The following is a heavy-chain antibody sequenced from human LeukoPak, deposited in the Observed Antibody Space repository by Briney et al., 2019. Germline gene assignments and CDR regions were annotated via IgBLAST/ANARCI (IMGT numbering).Heavy chain of an antibody. J-gene: IGHJ6*02. Sequence: KTSETLSLTCTVSGGSISTYYWSWIRQPPGKGLEWIGYIYYSGSTNYNPSLKSRVTISVDTSKKQFSLKLSSVTAADTAVYYCARHEVSLRPYYSGMDVWGQGTTVTVSS. D-gene: IGHD3-16*01. CDR3: ARHEVSLRPYYSGMDV. CDR1: GGSISTYY. CDR2: IYYSGST. V-gene: IGHV4-59*08.